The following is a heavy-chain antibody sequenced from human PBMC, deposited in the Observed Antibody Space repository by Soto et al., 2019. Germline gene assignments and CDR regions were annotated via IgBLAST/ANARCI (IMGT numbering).Heavy chain of an antibody. CDR2: ISYDGSNK. D-gene: IGHD3-22*01. Sequence: QVQLVESGGGVVQPGRSLRLSCAASGFTFSSYAMHWVRQAPGKGLEWVAVISYDGSNKYYADSVKGRFTISRDNSKNTLYLKMNSLRAEDTAVYYCARDRAPRMYYYDSSGYYLYYYYGMDVWGQGTTVTVSS. CDR3: ARDRAPRMYYYDSSGYYLYYYYGMDV. CDR1: GFTFSSYA. V-gene: IGHV3-30-3*01. J-gene: IGHJ6*02.